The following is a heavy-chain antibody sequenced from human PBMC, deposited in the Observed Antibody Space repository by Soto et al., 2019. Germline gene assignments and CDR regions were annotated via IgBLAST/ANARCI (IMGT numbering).Heavy chain of an antibody. D-gene: IGHD6-6*01. CDR3: TRGERIAARLFYYYYMDV. V-gene: IGHV3-49*03. Sequence: EVQLVESGGGLVQPGRSLRLSCTASGFTFGDYAMSWFRQAPGKGLEWVGFIRSKAYGGTTEYAASVKGRFTISRDDSKSIAYLQMNNLKTEDTAVYYCTRGERIAARLFYYYYMDVWGKGTTVTVSS. CDR1: GFTFGDYA. CDR2: IRSKAYGGTT. J-gene: IGHJ6*03.